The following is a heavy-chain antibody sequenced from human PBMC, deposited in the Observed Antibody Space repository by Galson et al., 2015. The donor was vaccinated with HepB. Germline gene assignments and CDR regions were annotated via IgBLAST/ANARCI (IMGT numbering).Heavy chain of an antibody. CDR1: GFTFSSYA. J-gene: IGHJ3*02. V-gene: IGHV3-23*01. D-gene: IGHD3-22*01. CDR2: ISGSGGST. Sequence: SLRLSCAASGFTFSSYAMSWVRQAPGKGLEWVSAISGSGGSTYYADSVKGRFTISRDNPKNTLYLQMNSLRAEDTAVYYCAKEFGIVVVITWAFDIWGQGTMVTVSS. CDR3: AKEFGIVVVITWAFDI.